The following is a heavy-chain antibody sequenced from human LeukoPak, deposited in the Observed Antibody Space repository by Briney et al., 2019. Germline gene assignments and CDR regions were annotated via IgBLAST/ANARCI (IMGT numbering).Heavy chain of an antibody. Sequence: GGSLRLSCAASGFTFSSYWMHWVRQAPGKGLVWVSRINTDGRTISYADSVKGRFTISRDNAKNTLYLQINSLRAEDAAVYYCCSMMTTSRAFDIWGQGTTVTVSS. J-gene: IGHJ3*02. CDR1: GFTFSSYW. CDR2: INTDGRTI. CDR3: CSMMTTSRAFDI. V-gene: IGHV3-74*01. D-gene: IGHD3-16*01.